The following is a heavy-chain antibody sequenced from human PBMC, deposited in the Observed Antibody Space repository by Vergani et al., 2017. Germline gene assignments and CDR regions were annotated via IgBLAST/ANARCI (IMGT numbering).Heavy chain of an antibody. V-gene: IGHV3-74*01. CDR3: AREPQGAYYDFWGGYSELSEDAFDI. J-gene: IGHJ3*02. D-gene: IGHD3-3*01. CDR2: INSDGSST. Sequence: EVQLVESGGGLVQPGGSLRLSCAASGFTFSSYWMHWVRQAPGKGLVWVSRINSDGSSTSYADSVKGRFTISRDNAKNTLYLQMNSLRAEDTAVYYCAREPQGAYYDFWGGYSELSEDAFDIWGQGTMVTVSS. CDR1: GFTFSSYW.